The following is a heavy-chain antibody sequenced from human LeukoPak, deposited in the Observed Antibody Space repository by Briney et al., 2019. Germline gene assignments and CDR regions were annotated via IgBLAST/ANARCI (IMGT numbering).Heavy chain of an antibody. CDR1: GYTFTSYD. J-gene: IGHJ4*02. D-gene: IGHD4-17*01. CDR3: ARVTQTDYDFDY. Sequence: ASVKVSCKASGYTFTSYDISWVRQAPGQGLEWMGWISGYNGNTNYAQKFQGRVTMTTETSTSTAYMELRSLRSDDTAVYYCARVTQTDYDFDYWGQGTLVTVSS. V-gene: IGHV1-18*01. CDR2: ISGYNGNT.